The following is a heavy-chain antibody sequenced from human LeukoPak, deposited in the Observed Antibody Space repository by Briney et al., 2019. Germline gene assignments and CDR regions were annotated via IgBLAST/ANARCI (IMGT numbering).Heavy chain of an antibody. CDR3: ARGGAYDSSGYCFDY. CDR1: GFTASSNY. CDR2: ISSSSSYI. J-gene: IGHJ4*02. Sequence: GGSLRLSCAVSGFTASSNYMSWVRQAPGKGLEWVSSISSSSSYIYYADSVKGRFTISRDNAKNSLYLQMNSLRAEDTAVYYCARGGAYDSSGYCFDYWGQGTLVTVSS. D-gene: IGHD3-22*01. V-gene: IGHV3-21*01.